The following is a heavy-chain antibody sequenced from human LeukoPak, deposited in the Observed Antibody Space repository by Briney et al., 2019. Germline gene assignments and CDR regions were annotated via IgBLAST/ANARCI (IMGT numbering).Heavy chain of an antibody. J-gene: IGHJ4*02. Sequence: GRSLRLSCAASGFTFGNHGMRWVRQAPGKGLEWVPVISHDGSNSYYADSVKGRFTISRDNSKNTLYLQMNSLRAEDTALYYCAKDGGYSYGRGYFDYWGQGTLVTVSS. D-gene: IGHD5-18*01. CDR1: GFTFGNHG. CDR3: AKDGGYSYGRGYFDY. V-gene: IGHV3-30*18. CDR2: ISHDGSNS.